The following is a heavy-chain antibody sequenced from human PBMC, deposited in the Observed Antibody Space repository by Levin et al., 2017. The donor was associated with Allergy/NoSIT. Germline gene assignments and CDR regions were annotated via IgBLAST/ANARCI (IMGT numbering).Heavy chain of an antibody. J-gene: IGHJ6*02. Sequence: GGSLRLSCAASGFTFSSYSMNWVRQAPGKGLEWVSSISSSSSYIYYADSVKGRFTISRDNAKNSLYLQMNSLRAEDTAVYYCARGAITMRDPHYYYGMDVWGQGTTVTVSS. D-gene: IGHD3-22*01. CDR3: ARGAITMRDPHYYYGMDV. V-gene: IGHV3-21*01. CDR1: GFTFSSYS. CDR2: ISSSSSYI.